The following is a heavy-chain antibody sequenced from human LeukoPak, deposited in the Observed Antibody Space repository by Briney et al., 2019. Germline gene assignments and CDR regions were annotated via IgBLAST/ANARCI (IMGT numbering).Heavy chain of an antibody. Sequence: GGSLRLSCAASGFTFSSYSMNWVRQAPGKGLEWVSSISSSSSYIYYADSVRGRFTISRDNAKNSLYLQMNSLRAEDTAVYYCAGDLVVAGLYYFDYWGQGTLVTVSS. V-gene: IGHV3-21*01. CDR1: GFTFSSYS. CDR3: AGDLVVAGLYYFDY. CDR2: ISSSSSYI. J-gene: IGHJ4*02. D-gene: IGHD6-19*01.